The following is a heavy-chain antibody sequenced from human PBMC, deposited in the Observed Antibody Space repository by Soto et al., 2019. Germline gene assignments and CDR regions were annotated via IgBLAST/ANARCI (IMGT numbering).Heavy chain of an antibody. D-gene: IGHD3-3*01. Sequence: GASVKVSCKASGYTFTSYAMHWVRQAPGQRLEWMGWINAGNGNTKYSQKFQGRVTITRDTSASTAYMELSSLRSEDTAVYYCARFGHYDCWSGYSPSGMDVWGQGTTVTVSS. CDR3: ARFGHYDCWSGYSPSGMDV. J-gene: IGHJ6*02. CDR2: INAGNGNT. CDR1: GYTFTSYA. V-gene: IGHV1-3*01.